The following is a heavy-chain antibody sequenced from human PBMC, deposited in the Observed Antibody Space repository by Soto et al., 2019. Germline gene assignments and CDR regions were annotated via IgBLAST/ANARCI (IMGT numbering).Heavy chain of an antibody. J-gene: IGHJ5*02. CDR2: IWYDGSNK. CDR3: ARDKNYDFWSGFDP. CDR1: GFTFSSYG. D-gene: IGHD3-3*01. Sequence: QVQLVESGGGVVQPGRSLRLSCAASGFTFSSYGMHWVRQAPGKGLEWVAVIWYDGSNKYYADSVKGRFTISRDNSKNTLYLQMNSLRAEDTAVYYCARDKNYDFWSGFDPWGQGTLVTVSS. V-gene: IGHV3-33*01.